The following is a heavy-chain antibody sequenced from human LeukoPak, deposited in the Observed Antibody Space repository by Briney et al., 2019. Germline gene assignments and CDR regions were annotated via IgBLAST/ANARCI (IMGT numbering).Heavy chain of an antibody. J-gene: IGHJ3*02. D-gene: IGHD2-2*02. CDR3: ARHGVVVPVVIVEAFDI. CDR2: ISDSGRTI. Sequence: GGSLRLSCAASGFTFNDYYMSWIRQAPGKGLEWVSYISDSGRTIYLADSVKGRFTISRDNAKNSLSLQMNSLRAEDTAVYYCARHGVVVPVVIVEAFDIWGQGTMVTVAS. V-gene: IGHV3-11*04. CDR1: GFTFNDYY.